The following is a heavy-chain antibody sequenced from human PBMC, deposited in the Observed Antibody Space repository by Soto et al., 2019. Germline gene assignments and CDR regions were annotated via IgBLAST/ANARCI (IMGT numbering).Heavy chain of an antibody. V-gene: IGHV3-48*03. CDR2: ISSSGSTI. CDR1: GFTFSSYE. Sequence: GGSQRLSCAASGFTFSSYEMNWVRQAPGKGLEWVSYISSSGSTIYYADSVKGRFTISRDNAKNSLYLQMNSLRAEDTAVYYCARENDILIYGMDVWGQGTTVTVSS. CDR3: ARENDILIYGMDV. D-gene: IGHD3-9*01. J-gene: IGHJ6*02.